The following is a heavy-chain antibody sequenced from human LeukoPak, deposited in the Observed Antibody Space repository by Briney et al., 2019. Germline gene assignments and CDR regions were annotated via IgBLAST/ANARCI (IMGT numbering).Heavy chain of an antibody. V-gene: IGHV3-23*01. D-gene: IGHD3-9*01. J-gene: IGHJ3*02. CDR2: ISGSGGST. CDR1: GFTFSSYA. Sequence: GGSLRLSCAASGFTFSSYAMSWVRQAPGKGLEWVSAISGSGGSTYYADSVKGRFTISRDNSKNTLYLQMNSLRAEDTAVYYCAKVGYAILTGTGDDAFDIWGQGTMVTVSS. CDR3: AKVGYAILTGTGDDAFDI.